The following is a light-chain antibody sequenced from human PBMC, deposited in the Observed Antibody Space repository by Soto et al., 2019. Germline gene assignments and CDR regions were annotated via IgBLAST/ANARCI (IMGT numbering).Light chain of an antibody. CDR1: SSDVGGYNY. CDR3: SSYTSSSTPHA. Sequence: QSVLAQPASVSGSPGQSITISCTGTSSDVGGYNYVSWYQQHPGKAPKLMIYDVSNRPSGVSNRFSGSKSGNTASLTISGLQAEDEADYYCSSYTSSSTPHAFGTGTKVTVL. J-gene: IGLJ1*01. V-gene: IGLV2-14*01. CDR2: DVS.